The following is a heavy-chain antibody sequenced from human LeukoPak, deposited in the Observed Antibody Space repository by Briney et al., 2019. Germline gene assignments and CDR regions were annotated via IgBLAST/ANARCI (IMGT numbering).Heavy chain of an antibody. V-gene: IGHV4-4*07. CDR3: AREGDSSSSGNHWFGP. Sequence: PSETLSLTCSVSGDSISSYYWSWIRQPAGKGLEWIGRNYSSGSINYNASLKSRVTMSVDTSKNQFSLKLSSVTAADTAVYYCAREGDSSSSGNHWFGPWGQGALVTVSS. CDR2: NYSSGSI. J-gene: IGHJ5*02. D-gene: IGHD6-6*01. CDR1: GDSISSYY.